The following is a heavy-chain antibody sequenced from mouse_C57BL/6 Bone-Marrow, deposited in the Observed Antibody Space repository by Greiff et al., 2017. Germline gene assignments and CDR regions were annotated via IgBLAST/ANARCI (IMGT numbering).Heavy chain of an antibody. CDR3: TRLGLFYWYFDV. D-gene: IGHD4-1*01. J-gene: IGHJ1*03. CDR2: IYPRSGNT. Sequence: QVQLQQSGAELARPGASVKLSCKASGYTFTSYGISWVKQRTGQGLEWIGEIYPRSGNTYYNEKFKGKATLTADKSSSTAYMELSSLTSEDTAVYYCTRLGLFYWYFDVWGTGTTVTVSS. V-gene: IGHV1-81*01. CDR1: GYTFTSYG.